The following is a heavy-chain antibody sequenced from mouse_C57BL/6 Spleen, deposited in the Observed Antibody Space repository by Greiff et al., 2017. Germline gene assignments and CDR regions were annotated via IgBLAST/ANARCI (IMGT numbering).Heavy chain of an antibody. CDR3: ARSAHYYGNYGWYFDV. CDR2: INPSNGGT. D-gene: IGHD2-1*01. Sequence: VQLQQPGTELVKPGASVKLSCKASGYTFTSYWMHWVKQRPGQGLEWIGNINPSNGGTNYNEKFKSKATLTVDKSSSTAYMQLSSLTSEDSAVYYCARSAHYYGNYGWYFDVWGTGTTVTVSS. J-gene: IGHJ1*03. CDR1: GYTFTSYW. V-gene: IGHV1-53*01.